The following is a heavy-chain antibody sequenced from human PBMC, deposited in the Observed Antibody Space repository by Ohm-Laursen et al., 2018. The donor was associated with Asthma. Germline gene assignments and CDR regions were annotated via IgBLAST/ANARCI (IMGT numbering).Heavy chain of an antibody. V-gene: IGHV1-18*04. D-gene: IGHD4-17*01. J-gene: IGHJ4*02. Sequence: GGSVKVSCKASGYTFTSYGISWVRQAPGQGLEWMGWISAYNGNTNYAQKLQGRITLTTDTFTSTAYMELRSLRSDDTAVYYCTRDIGYGDDTFDYWGQGTLVTVSS. CDR2: ISAYNGNT. CDR1: GYTFTSYG. CDR3: TRDIGYGDDTFDY.